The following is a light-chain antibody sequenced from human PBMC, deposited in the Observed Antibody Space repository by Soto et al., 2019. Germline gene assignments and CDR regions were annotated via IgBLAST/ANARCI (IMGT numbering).Light chain of an antibody. CDR2: DAS. CDR3: QQFDSVPCT. Sequence: IQMTHSPSSLSASVEERVTITCQASQDITNSLIWYQQKPGKAPKLLIYDASSLGTGVSSRFSGSASGTHFTLTSSSLQPEDIATYYCQQFDSVPCTFGQGTKLEMK. CDR1: QDITNS. V-gene: IGKV1-33*01. J-gene: IGKJ2*02.